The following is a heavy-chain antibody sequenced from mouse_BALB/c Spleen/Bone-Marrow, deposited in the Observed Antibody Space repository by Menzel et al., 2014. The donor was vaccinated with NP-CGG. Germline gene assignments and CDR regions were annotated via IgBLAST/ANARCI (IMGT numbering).Heavy chain of an antibody. CDR1: GFNIKDTY. Sequence: VQLQQSGAEPVKPGASVKLSCTASGFNIKDTYIHWVKQRPEQGPEWIGRIDPANVNTKYDPKFQGKATITADTSSNTAYLQLSSLTSEDTAVYYCARYRLGTYFDYWGQGTTLTVSS. V-gene: IGHV14-3*02. D-gene: IGHD2-14*01. J-gene: IGHJ2*01. CDR3: ARYRLGTYFDY. CDR2: IDPANVNT.